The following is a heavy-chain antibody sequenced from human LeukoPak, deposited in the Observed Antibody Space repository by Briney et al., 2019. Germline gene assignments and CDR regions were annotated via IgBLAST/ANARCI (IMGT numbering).Heavy chain of an antibody. CDR3: ATQVVHDYGDYGWFDP. CDR1: GGSFSGYY. Sequence: SETLSLTCAVYGGSFSGYYWSWIRQPPGKGLEWIGEINHSGSTNYNPSLKSRVTISVDTSKNQFSLKLSSVTAADTAVYYCATQVVHDYGDYGWFDPWGQGTLVTVSS. CDR2: INHSGST. J-gene: IGHJ5*02. D-gene: IGHD4-17*01. V-gene: IGHV4-34*01.